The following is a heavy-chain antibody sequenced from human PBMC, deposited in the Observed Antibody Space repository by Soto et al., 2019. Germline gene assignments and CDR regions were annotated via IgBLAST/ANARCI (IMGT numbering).Heavy chain of an antibody. V-gene: IGHV3-30*18. CDR1: GFTFSSYG. Sequence: ESGGGVVQPGGSLRLSCAASGFTFSSYGIHWVRQTPGKGLEWVAVISSDGSKQYYTDSVKGRFTISRDNSKNTLYLQMNSLRAEDTAIYYCAKDGVGGAGQLWLVRFPDYWGQGTQVTVSS. CDR3: AKDGVGGAGQLWLVRFPDY. D-gene: IGHD6-19*01. J-gene: IGHJ4*02. CDR2: ISSDGSKQ.